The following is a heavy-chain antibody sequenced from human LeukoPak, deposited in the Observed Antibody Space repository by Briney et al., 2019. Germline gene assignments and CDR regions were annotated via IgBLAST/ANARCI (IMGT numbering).Heavy chain of an antibody. J-gene: IGHJ4*02. Sequence: GGSLRLSCAASGFTFSSYGMHWVRQAPGKGLEWVAFIRYDGSNKYYADSVKGRFTISRDNSKNTLYLQMNSLRAEDTAVYYCVRDGSSWGNFDYWGQGTLVSVSS. CDR1: GFTFSSYG. D-gene: IGHD7-27*01. CDR2: IRYDGSNK. V-gene: IGHV3-30*02. CDR3: VRDGSSWGNFDY.